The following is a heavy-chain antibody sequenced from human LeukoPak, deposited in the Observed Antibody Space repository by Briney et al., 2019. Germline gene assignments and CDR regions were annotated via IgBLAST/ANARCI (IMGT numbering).Heavy chain of an antibody. V-gene: IGHV1-69*04. CDR3: ARDSDYGGNLGY. CDR1: GGTFSSYA. J-gene: IGHJ4*02. D-gene: IGHD4-23*01. CDR2: IIPIFGIA. Sequence: ASVKVSCKASGGTFSSYAISWVRQAPGQGLGWMGRIIPIFGIANYAQKFQGRVTITADKSTSTAYMELSSLRSEDTAVYYCARDSDYGGNLGYWGQGTLVTVSS.